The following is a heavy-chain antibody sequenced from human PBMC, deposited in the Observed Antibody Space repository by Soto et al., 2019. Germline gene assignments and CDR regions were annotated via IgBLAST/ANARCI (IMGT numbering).Heavy chain of an antibody. J-gene: IGHJ4*02. D-gene: IGHD3-3*01. CDR3: ARTTNLYDFWSGHRDYYFDY. V-gene: IGHV4-59*08. CDR1: GGSISSYY. Sequence: SETLSLTCTVSGGSISSYYWSWIRQPPGKGLEWIGYIYYSGSTNYNPSLKSRVTISVDTSKNQFSLKLSSVTAADTAVYYCARTTNLYDFWSGHRDYYFDYWGQGTLVTVSS. CDR2: IYYSGST.